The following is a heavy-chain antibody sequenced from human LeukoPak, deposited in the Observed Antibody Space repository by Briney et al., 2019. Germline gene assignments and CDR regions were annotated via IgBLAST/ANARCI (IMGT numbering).Heavy chain of an antibody. CDR1: GFTFSSYA. J-gene: IGHJ6*04. D-gene: IGHD3-10*02. CDR2: ITSSGGST. V-gene: IGHV3-23*01. Sequence: PGGSLRLSCAASGFTFSSYAMSWVRQAPGKGLEWVSAITSSGGSTYYADSVKGRFTISRDNSKNMLYLQMNSLRAEDTAVYYCAELGITMIGGVWGKGTTVTISS. CDR3: AELGITMIGGV.